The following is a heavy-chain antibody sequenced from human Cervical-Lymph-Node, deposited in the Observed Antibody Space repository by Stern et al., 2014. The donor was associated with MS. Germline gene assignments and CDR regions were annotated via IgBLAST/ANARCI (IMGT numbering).Heavy chain of an antibody. CDR3: ARGLLGSENAFDI. Sequence: QVQLVQSGAEVKKPGASVKVACKASGYTFTSYGISWVRQATGQGLEWMGWISAYNGNTHYAQKLHVIGSMTTDTSTSTAYMELRILISDDTAVYDCARGLLGSENAFDIWRQGTMFTFSS. J-gene: IGHJ3*02. D-gene: IGHD2-15*01. V-gene: IGHV1-18*01. CDR2: ISAYNGNT. CDR1: GYTFTSYG.